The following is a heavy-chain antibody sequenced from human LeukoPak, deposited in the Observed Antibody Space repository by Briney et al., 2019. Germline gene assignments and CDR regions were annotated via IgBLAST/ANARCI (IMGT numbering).Heavy chain of an antibody. D-gene: IGHD3-16*02. CDR2: ISAYNGNT. CDR3: ARGGNDYVWGSYRFIDY. Sequence: ASVKVSCKASGYTFTSYGINWVRQAPGQGLEWMGWISAYNGNTNYAQKLQGRVTMTTDTSASTAYMELRSLRSDDTAAYYCARGGNDYVWGSYRFIDYWGQGTLVTVSS. CDR1: GYTFTSYG. V-gene: IGHV1-18*01. J-gene: IGHJ4*02.